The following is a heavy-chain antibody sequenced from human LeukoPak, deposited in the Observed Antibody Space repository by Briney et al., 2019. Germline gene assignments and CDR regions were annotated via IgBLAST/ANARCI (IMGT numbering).Heavy chain of an antibody. CDR2: ISAYSGNT. V-gene: IGHV1-18*01. D-gene: IGHD5/OR15-5a*01. Sequence: ASVKVSCKASGYTFTTNGISWVRQAPGQGLEWMGWISAYSGNTIYAQKLQGRVTMTTDTSTTTAYMELRSLRSDDTAVYYCASCEVPSVYYGMDVWGQGTTVTVSS. J-gene: IGHJ6*02. CDR3: ASCEVPSVYYGMDV. CDR1: GYTFTTNG.